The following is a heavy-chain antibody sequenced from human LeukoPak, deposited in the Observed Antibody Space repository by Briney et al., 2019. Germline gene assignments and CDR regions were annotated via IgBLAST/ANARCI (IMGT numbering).Heavy chain of an antibody. CDR1: GGSFSGYY. V-gene: IGHV4-34*01. CDR3: ASTLQPPDY. Sequence: SGTLSLTCAVYGGSFSGYYWSWIRQPAGKGLEWIGELNHSGSTNYNPSLKSRVTISVDTSKNQFSLKLSSVTAADTAVYYCASTLQPPDYWGQGTLVTVSS. D-gene: IGHD4-11*01. CDR2: LNHSGST. J-gene: IGHJ4*02.